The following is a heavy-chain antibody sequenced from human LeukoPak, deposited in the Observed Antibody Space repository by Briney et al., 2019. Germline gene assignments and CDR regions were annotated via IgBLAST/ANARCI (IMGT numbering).Heavy chain of an antibody. CDR3: ARGREPYTNTDWFDP. CDR1: GFTFNYYG. D-gene: IGHD2-2*02. CDR2: ISSSGVYT. Sequence: GGSLRLSCAASGFTFNYYGRNWVRQAPGKGLEWVSSISSSGVYTYYADSVKGRFTISRDNAENSLYLQMDSLRAEDTGLYYCARGREPYTNTDWFDPWGQGTLVTVSS. J-gene: IGHJ5*02. V-gene: IGHV3-21*01.